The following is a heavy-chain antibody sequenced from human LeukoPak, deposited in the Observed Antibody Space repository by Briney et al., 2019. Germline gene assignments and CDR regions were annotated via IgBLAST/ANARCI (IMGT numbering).Heavy chain of an antibody. CDR2: RYYSGST. J-gene: IGHJ3*02. V-gene: IGHV4-59*08. Sequence: SSETLSLTCTVSGGSISSYYWSWIRQPPGKGLEWIGYRYYSGSTNYNPSLKSRVTISVDTSKNQFSLKLSSVTAADTAVYYCARHGYSSGGIHAFDIWGQGTMVTVSS. CDR3: ARHGYSSGGIHAFDI. D-gene: IGHD6-25*01. CDR1: GGSISSYY.